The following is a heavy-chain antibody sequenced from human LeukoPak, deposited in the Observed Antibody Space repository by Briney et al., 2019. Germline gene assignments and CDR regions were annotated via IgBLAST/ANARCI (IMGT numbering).Heavy chain of an antibody. CDR1: GFTFSSYS. J-gene: IGHJ4*02. D-gene: IGHD6-19*01. Sequence: TGGSLRLSCAASGFTFSSYSMNWVRQAPGKGLEWVSYISSSSSTIYHADSMKGRFTISRDNAKNSLYLQMNSLRDEDTAVYYCATDSDVGGWPDFFDYWGQGTLVTVSS. CDR2: ISSSSSTI. V-gene: IGHV3-48*02. CDR3: ATDSDVGGWPDFFDY.